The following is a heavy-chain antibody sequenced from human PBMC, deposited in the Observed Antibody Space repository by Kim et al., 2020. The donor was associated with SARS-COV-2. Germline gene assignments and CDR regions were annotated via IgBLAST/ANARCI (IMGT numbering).Heavy chain of an antibody. CDR1: GFTFSSYA. D-gene: IGHD6-13*01. CDR2: ISGSGGST. Sequence: GGSLRLSCAASGFTFSSYAMSWVRQAPGKGLEWVSSISGSGGSTYYADSVKGRFTISKDNSKNTLYLQMNSLRAEDTAVYYCAKASRRYSSSWYDYYYYGMDVWGQGTTVTVSS. J-gene: IGHJ6*02. V-gene: IGHV3-23*01. CDR3: AKASRRYSSSWYDYYYYGMDV.